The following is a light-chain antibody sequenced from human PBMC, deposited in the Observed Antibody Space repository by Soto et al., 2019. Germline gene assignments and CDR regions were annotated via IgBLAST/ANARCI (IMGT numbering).Light chain of an antibody. J-gene: IGKJ1*01. CDR2: DAS. Sequence: DIGMSQSPSSLSASVGDRVTVTCRASQSVSGWLAWYQQKPGEAPKLLIYDASALPRGVPSRFSGSGSGTKFTLTIASLQPDDFATYYCQQYETFSGTFGPGTKVDI. CDR1: QSVSGW. V-gene: IGKV1-5*01. CDR3: QQYETFSGT.